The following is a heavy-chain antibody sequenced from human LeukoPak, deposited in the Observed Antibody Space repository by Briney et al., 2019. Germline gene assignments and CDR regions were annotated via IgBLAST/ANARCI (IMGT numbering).Heavy chain of an antibody. Sequence: GESLKISCKGSGYSFTSYWIGWVRQMPGKGLEWMGIIYPGDSDTRYSPSFQGQVTISADKSISTAYLQWSSLKASDTAMYYCARLRCQLLYYYYTDVWGKGTTVTISS. V-gene: IGHV5-51*01. CDR3: ARLRCQLLYYYYTDV. D-gene: IGHD2-2*01. CDR1: GYSFTSYW. J-gene: IGHJ6*03. CDR2: IYPGDSDT.